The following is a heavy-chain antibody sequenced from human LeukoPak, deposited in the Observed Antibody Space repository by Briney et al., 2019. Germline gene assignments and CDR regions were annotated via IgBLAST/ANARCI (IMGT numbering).Heavy chain of an antibody. Sequence: GGSLRLSCAASGFTFSDYYMSWIRQAPGKGLEWVSYISSSGSTIYYADSVKGRFTISRDNAKNSLHLQMNSLRAEDTAVYYCARDTYYYDSSGPDAFDIWGQGTMVTVSS. J-gene: IGHJ3*02. CDR1: GFTFSDYY. CDR2: ISSSGSTI. D-gene: IGHD3-22*01. CDR3: ARDTYYYDSSGPDAFDI. V-gene: IGHV3-11*01.